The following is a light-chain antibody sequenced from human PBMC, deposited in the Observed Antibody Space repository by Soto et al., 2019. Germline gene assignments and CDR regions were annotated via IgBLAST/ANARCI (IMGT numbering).Light chain of an antibody. V-gene: IGLV2-14*01. CDR1: SSDVGRYKY. Sequence: QSALTQPASVSGSPGQSITISCTGTSSDVGRYKYVSWYQQHPGKAPKLMLYEVSNRPSGVSNRFSGSKSGNTASLTISGLQAEDEADYYCSSYTSSSTLVFGGGTKLTVL. J-gene: IGLJ2*01. CDR3: SSYTSSSTLV. CDR2: EVS.